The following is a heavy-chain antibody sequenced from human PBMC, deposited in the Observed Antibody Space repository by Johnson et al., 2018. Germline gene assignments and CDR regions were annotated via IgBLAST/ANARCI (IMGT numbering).Heavy chain of an antibody. V-gene: IGHV4-59*01. Sequence: QVQLQESGPGLVKPSETLSLTCTISGGSFSTYYWSWIRQPPGKGLEGVAYIPYTGSTNYNPSLKSRVTLSVDTSENQFSLKLTPVTAADTAVYYCGREWSAFDFWGQGTMVIVSS. CDR1: GGSFSTYY. J-gene: IGHJ3*01. CDR3: GREWSAFDF. D-gene: IGHD1-26*01. CDR2: IPYTGST.